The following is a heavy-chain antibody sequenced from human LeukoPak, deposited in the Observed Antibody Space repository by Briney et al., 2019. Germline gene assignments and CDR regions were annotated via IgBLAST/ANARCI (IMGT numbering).Heavy chain of an antibody. J-gene: IGHJ6*03. V-gene: IGHV1-2*02. Sequence: GASVKVSCKASGYTFTGYYMHWVRQAPGQGLEWMGWISPNSGGTNYAQKFQGRVTMTRDTSISTAYTELSRLRSDDTAVYYCAREPDYGDYAEYYYYMDVWGKGTTVTISS. CDR2: ISPNSGGT. D-gene: IGHD4-17*01. CDR3: AREPDYGDYAEYYYYMDV. CDR1: GYTFTGYY.